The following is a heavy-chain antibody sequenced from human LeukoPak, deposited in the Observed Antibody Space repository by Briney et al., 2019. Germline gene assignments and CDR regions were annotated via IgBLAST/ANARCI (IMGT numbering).Heavy chain of an antibody. V-gene: IGHV1-2*02. CDR1: GYTFTGYY. J-gene: IGHJ5*02. CDR3: ARDSELVA. D-gene: IGHD1-7*01. CDR2: INPNSGGT. Sequence: ASVKVSCKASGYTFTGYYMHWVRQALGQGLEWMGWINPNSGGTTYVQKFQGRVTMTRDTSISTAYMELSSLRSDDTAVYYCARDSELVAWGQGTLVTVSS.